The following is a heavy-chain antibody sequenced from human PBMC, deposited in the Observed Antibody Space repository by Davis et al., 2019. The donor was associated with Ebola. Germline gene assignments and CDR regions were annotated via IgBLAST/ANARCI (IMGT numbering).Heavy chain of an antibody. CDR1: GGTFSSYA. V-gene: IGHV1-69*13. D-gene: IGHD4-17*01. Sequence: SVKVSCKASGGTFSSYAISWVRQAPGQGLEWMGGIIPIFGTANYAQKFQGRVTITADESTSTAYMELSSLRSEDTAVYYCARSGTTVTTRGNYFDYWGQGTLVTVSS. CDR3: ARSGTTVTTRGNYFDY. CDR2: IIPIFGTA. J-gene: IGHJ4*02.